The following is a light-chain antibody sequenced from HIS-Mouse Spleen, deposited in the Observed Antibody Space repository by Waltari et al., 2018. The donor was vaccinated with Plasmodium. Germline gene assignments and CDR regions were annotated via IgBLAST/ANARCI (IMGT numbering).Light chain of an antibody. Sequence: EIVLTQSPATLSLSPGERATLACRASQSVSSYLAWDQQKPGQAPRLLIYDASNRATGIPARFSGSGSGTDFTLTISSLEPEDFAGYYCQQRSNWPSLTFGGGTKVEIK. J-gene: IGKJ4*01. CDR3: QQRSNWPSLT. CDR2: DAS. CDR1: QSVSSY. V-gene: IGKV3-11*01.